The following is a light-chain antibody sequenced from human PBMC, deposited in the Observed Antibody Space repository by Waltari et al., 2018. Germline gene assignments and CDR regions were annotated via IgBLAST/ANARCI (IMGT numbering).Light chain of an antibody. Sequence: QSVLTQPPSVSAAPGQRVTIPCSGSTSNIGKHFVSWYQQLPGTAPKLLIYDDNKRPSGIPDRFSGSKSGTSATLDITGLQSGDEAEYYCGTWDRSPSAGHVFGTGTKVTVL. CDR3: GTWDRSPSAGHV. V-gene: IGLV1-51*01. CDR2: DDN. CDR1: TSNIGKHF. J-gene: IGLJ1*01.